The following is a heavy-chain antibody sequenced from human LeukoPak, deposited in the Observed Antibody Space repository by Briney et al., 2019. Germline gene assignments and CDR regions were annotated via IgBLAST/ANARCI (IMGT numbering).Heavy chain of an antibody. CDR2: ISSYNDNP. Sequence: GASVKLSCKASGGTFSSYSISCVRQAPGQGLEWMGWISSYNDNPNYAQKLQGRVTMTTDTSTSTAYMELRSLRSDATAVYYCARYGSSYYYDSSGYYPDYWGQGTLVTVSS. V-gene: IGHV1-18*01. CDR3: ARYGSSYYYDSSGYYPDY. D-gene: IGHD3-22*01. J-gene: IGHJ4*02. CDR1: GGTFSSYS.